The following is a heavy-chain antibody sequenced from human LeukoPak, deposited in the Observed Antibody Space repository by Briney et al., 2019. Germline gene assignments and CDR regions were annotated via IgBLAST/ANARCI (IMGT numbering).Heavy chain of an antibody. CDR2: ISSSTTTTI. CDR1: GFTFSSYS. D-gene: IGHD1-26*01. Sequence: GGSLRLSCAASGFTFSSYSMNWVRQAPGKGLEWVSYISSSTTTTIYYADSVKGRFTISRDNAKNSLYLQINSLRAEDTAVFYCARSRSGSYFDYRGQGTLVTVSS. V-gene: IGHV3-48*01. J-gene: IGHJ4*02. CDR3: ARSRSGSYFDY.